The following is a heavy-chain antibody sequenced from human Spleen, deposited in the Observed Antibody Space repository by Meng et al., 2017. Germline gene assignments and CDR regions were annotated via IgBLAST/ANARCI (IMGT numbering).Heavy chain of an antibody. CDR3: ARGPTTMAHDFDY. CDR2: FYYSGTT. CDR1: GGSVSSGDYY. Sequence: QVHVQDSGPGPVRPSETLSLTCTVSGGSVSSGDYYWSWIRQPPGKGLEWIGYFYYSGTTDYNPSLKSRVTMSVDTSQNNLSLKLSSVTAADSAVYYCARGPTTMAHDFDYWGQGTLVTVSS. D-gene: IGHD4-11*01. J-gene: IGHJ4*02. V-gene: IGHV4-61*03.